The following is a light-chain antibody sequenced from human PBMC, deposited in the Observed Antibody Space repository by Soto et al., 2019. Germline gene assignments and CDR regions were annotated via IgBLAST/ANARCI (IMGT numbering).Light chain of an antibody. CDR1: GSDIGYFNY. Sequence: QSALTQPASVSGSPGQSITISCTGTGSDIGYFNYVSWYQQQPGKAPKLMIYEVSNRPSGISSRFSGSKSGNTASLTISGLQAEDEADYYCSSYTQFSTVVFGGGTKLTVL. J-gene: IGLJ3*02. V-gene: IGLV2-14*01. CDR3: SSYTQFSTVV. CDR2: EVS.